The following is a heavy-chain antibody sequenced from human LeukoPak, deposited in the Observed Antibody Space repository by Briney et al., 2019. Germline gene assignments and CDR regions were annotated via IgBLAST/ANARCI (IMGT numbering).Heavy chain of an antibody. CDR2: ISYDGSNK. CDR3: AKGTSSAWYGGDY. CDR1: GFTFSSYG. D-gene: IGHD6-13*01. Sequence: GGSLRLSCAASGFTFSSYGMHWVRQAPGKGLEWVAVISYDGSNKYYADSVTGRFTISRDNSKNPLYLQMNSLRAEDTAVYYCAKGTSSAWYGGDYWGQGTLVTVSS. V-gene: IGHV3-30*18. J-gene: IGHJ4*02.